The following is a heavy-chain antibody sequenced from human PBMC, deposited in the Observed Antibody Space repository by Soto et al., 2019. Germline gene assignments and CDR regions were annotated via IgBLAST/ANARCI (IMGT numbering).Heavy chain of an antibody. V-gene: IGHV4-39*01. D-gene: IGHD1-26*01. CDR3: ARRGSGSYSDY. Sequence: QLQLQESGPGLVKPSETLSLTCTVSGGSISSSSYYWDWIRQPPGKGLEWIGSIYYSGSTYYNPSLKSRVTISVDTSKNQLSLKLSSVTAADTAVYYCARRGSGSYSDYWGQGTLVTISS. J-gene: IGHJ4*02. CDR2: IYYSGST. CDR1: GGSISSSSYY.